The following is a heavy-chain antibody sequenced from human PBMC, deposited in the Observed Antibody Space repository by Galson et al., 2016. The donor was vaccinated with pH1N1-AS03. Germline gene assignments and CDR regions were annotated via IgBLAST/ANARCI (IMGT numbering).Heavy chain of an antibody. D-gene: IGHD3-10*01. CDR3: ARHGVQGITEFDY. Sequence: SVKVSCKASGYAFTAYYIHWVRQAPGQGLEWMGFVNTKTGVTIYAQKFKGRVTMTRDTSISTAYLQWSSLKASDTAMYYCARHGVQGITEFDYWGQGTLFAFAS. CDR1: GYAFTAYY. CDR2: VNTKTGVT. J-gene: IGHJ4*02. V-gene: IGHV1-2*02.